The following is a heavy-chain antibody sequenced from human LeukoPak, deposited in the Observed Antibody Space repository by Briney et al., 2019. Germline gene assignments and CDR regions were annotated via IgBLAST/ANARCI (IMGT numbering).Heavy chain of an antibody. J-gene: IGHJ4*02. V-gene: IGHV3-9*01. Sequence: PSGRSLRLSCAASGFTFDDYAMHWVRQAPGKGLEWVSGISWNSGSIGYADSVKGRFTISRDNAKNSLYLQMNSLRAEDTALYYCAKDWDDYGDYLFDYWGQGTLVTVSS. CDR1: GFTFDDYA. D-gene: IGHD4-17*01. CDR3: AKDWDDYGDYLFDY. CDR2: ISWNSGSI.